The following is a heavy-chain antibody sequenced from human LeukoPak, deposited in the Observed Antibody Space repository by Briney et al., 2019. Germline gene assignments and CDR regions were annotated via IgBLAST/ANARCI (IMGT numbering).Heavy chain of an antibody. CDR1: GFTFSSYD. CDR2: IGTAGDT. Sequence: GGSLRLSCAASGFTFSSYDMHWVRQATGKGLEWVSAIGTAGDTYYPGSVKGRFTISRENAKNSLYLQMNSLRAGDTAVYYCARPYFDILTGYYPDYFDHWGQGTLVTVSS. D-gene: IGHD3-9*01. J-gene: IGHJ4*02. CDR3: ARPYFDILTGYYPDYFDH. V-gene: IGHV3-13*01.